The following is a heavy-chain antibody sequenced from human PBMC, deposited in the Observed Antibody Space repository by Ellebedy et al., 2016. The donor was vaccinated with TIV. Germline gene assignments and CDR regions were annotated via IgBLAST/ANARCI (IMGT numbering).Heavy chain of an antibody. Sequence: GGSLRLSCAASGFTSRSYDMHWVPQATGNGLEWVSAFGTAGDTYYPGSVKGRFTISRENAKNSLYLHMNSLRAEDTAVYYCARVRYGDTAVDYWGQGTLVTVSS. V-gene: IGHV3-13*01. D-gene: IGHD5-18*01. CDR1: GFTSRSYD. CDR3: ARVRYGDTAVDY. CDR2: FGTAGDT. J-gene: IGHJ4*02.